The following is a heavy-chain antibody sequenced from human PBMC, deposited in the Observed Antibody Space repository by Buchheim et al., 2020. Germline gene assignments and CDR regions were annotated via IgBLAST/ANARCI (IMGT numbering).Heavy chain of an antibody. D-gene: IGHD3-16*02. CDR3: ARHGKDRFRAETGDFDY. CDR1: GGSISSSSYY. Sequence: QLQLQESGPGLVKPSETLSLTCTVSGGSISSSSYYWGWIRQPPGKGLEWIGSIYYSGSTYYNPSLKSRVTISVDTSKNQFSLKLSSVTAADTAVYYCARHGKDRFRAETGDFDYWGQGTL. CDR2: IYYSGST. V-gene: IGHV4-39*01. J-gene: IGHJ4*02.